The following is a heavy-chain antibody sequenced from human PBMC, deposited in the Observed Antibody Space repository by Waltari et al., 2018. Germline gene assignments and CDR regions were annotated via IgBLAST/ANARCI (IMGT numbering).Heavy chain of an antibody. V-gene: IGHV3-7*01. CDR3: TRGGRDSSWYWRD. J-gene: IGHJ4*02. Sequence: EVQLVESGGGLAEPGGSLRLSCAASGLSFRNDWMTWVRQASGKGPEWVANIKQDGSEKYYMDSVKGRFTISRDNAKNSLYLQMNNLRVEDTAVYYCTRGGRDSSWYWRDWGQGTLVTVSS. CDR2: IKQDGSEK. CDR1: GLSFRNDW. D-gene: IGHD6-13*01.